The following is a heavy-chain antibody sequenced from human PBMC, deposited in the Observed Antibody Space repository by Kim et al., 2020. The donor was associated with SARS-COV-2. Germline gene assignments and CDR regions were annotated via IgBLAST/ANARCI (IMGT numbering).Heavy chain of an antibody. D-gene: IGHD2-2*02. CDR1: GFSFRSYE. Sequence: GGSLRLSCAASGFSFRSYEMNWVRQAPGKGPEWVSYISSSSGIIDYANSVKGRFTISRDNDKKSLFLQMNSLRAEDTAIYYCARDVSTAEYHFDYWGQGTLVTVSS. J-gene: IGHJ4*02. CDR3: ARDVSTAEYHFDY. CDR2: ISSSSGII. V-gene: IGHV3-48*03.